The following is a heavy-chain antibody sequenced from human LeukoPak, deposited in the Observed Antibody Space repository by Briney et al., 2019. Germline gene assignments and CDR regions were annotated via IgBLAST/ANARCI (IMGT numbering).Heavy chain of an antibody. CDR3: AKGPEALTY. CDR1: GFTFSSYG. J-gene: IGHJ4*02. V-gene: IGHV3-30*02. D-gene: IGHD3-10*01. Sequence: GGSLRLSCAASGFTFSSYGMHWVRQAPGKGLEWVAFIRYDGSNKYYADSVKGRFTISRDNSKNTLYLQMNSLRAEDTAVYYCAKGPEALTYWGQGTLVTVSS. CDR2: IRYDGSNK.